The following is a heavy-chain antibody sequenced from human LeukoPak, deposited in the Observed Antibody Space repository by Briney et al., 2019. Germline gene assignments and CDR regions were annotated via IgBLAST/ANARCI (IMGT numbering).Heavy chain of an antibody. V-gene: IGHV3-48*01. J-gene: IGHJ6*03. D-gene: IGHD5-12*01. CDR3: ARQGLAYYYYYMDV. Sequence: PGGSLRLSCAASGFTFSSYSMNWVRQAPGKGLEWVSYISSSSGTIYYADSVKGRFTISRDNAKNSLYLQMNSLRAEDTAVYYCARQGLAYYYYYMDVWGKGTTVTVSS. CDR1: GFTFSSYS. CDR2: ISSSSGTI.